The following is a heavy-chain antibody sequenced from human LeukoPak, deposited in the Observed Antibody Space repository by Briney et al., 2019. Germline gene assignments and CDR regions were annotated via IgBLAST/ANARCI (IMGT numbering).Heavy chain of an antibody. CDR3: AKQEGCSSTSCYGDFDY. CDR1: GGSFSGYA. CDR2: IIPIFGTA. J-gene: IGHJ4*01. Sequence: GASVKVSCKASGGSFSGYAISWVRQAPGQGLEWMGGIIPIFGTANYAQKFQGRDTITADESTSTAYTELSSLRSEDTAVYYCAKQEGCSSTSCYGDFDYWGHGTLVTVSS. V-gene: IGHV1-69*01. D-gene: IGHD2-2*01.